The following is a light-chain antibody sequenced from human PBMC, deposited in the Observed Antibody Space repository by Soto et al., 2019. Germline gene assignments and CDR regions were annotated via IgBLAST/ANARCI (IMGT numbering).Light chain of an antibody. CDR3: QQYNNWPPRYT. J-gene: IGKJ2*01. V-gene: IGKV3-15*01. Sequence: EIVMTQSPATLSVSPGERATLSCRASQSVSSNLAWYRQKPGQAPRLLIYGASTRATCIPARFSGSGSGTEFTLTISSLQSEDFAVYYCQQYNNWPPRYTFGQGTKLEIK. CDR1: QSVSSN. CDR2: GAS.